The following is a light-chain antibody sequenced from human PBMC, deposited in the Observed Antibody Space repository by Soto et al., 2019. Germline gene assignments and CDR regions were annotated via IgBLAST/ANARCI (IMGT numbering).Light chain of an antibody. J-gene: IGKJ1*01. V-gene: IGKV3-15*01. CDR1: QSVSSN. CDR2: GAS. Sequence: EIVMTQSPATLSVSPGERATLSCRASQSVSSNLARYQQKPGQAPRLLIYGASTRATGIPARSSGSGSGTEFTLSISSLQSEDFAVYYCQQYNNWPPWTFGQGTKVEIK. CDR3: QQYNNWPPWT.